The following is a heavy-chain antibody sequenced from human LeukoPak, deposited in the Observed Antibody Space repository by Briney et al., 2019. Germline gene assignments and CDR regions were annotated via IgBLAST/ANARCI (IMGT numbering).Heavy chain of an antibody. Sequence: PSETLSLTCAVYGGSFSGYYWSWIRQPPGKGLEWIGEINHSGSTNYNPSLKSRVTISVDTSKNQFSLKLSSVTAADTAVYYCARGRLAAAGRYYYGMDVWGKGTTVTVSS. V-gene: IGHV4-34*01. D-gene: IGHD6-13*01. CDR1: GGSFSGYY. J-gene: IGHJ6*04. CDR3: ARGRLAAAGRYYYGMDV. CDR2: INHSGST.